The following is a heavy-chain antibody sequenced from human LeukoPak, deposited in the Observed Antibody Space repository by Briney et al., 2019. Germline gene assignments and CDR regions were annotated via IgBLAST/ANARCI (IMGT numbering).Heavy chain of an antibody. J-gene: IGHJ4*02. D-gene: IGHD3-10*01. CDR3: AKDAGSGTYSDGYYFDY. Sequence: GGSLRLSCAASGFTFSNYGMHWVRQAPGKGLEWVAVLSYAGDYKFSADSVKGRFTISRDNSKNTLYLQMNSLRAEDTAVYYCAKDAGSGTYSDGYYFDYWGQGTLVTVSS. V-gene: IGHV3-30*18. CDR2: LSYAGDYK. CDR1: GFTFSNYG.